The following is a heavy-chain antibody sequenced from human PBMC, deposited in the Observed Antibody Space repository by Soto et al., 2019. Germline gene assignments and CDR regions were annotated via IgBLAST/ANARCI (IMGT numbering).Heavy chain of an antibody. D-gene: IGHD5-12*01. CDR2: INHSGST. CDR1: GGSFSGYS. CDR3: ARDGPRWLQWGYFDY. Sequence: SETLSLTCAVYGGSFSGYSWSWIRQPPGKGLEWIGEINHSGSTNYNPSLKSRVTMSVDTSKNHFSLKLSSVTAADTAVYYCARDGPRWLQWGYFDYWGQGTLVTVSS. V-gene: IGHV4-34*01. J-gene: IGHJ4*02.